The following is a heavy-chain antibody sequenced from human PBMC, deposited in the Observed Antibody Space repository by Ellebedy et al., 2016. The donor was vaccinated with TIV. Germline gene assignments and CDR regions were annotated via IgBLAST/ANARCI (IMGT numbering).Heavy chain of an antibody. CDR2: IKQDGSEK. Sequence: GESLKISCAASGFTFRSYWMTWVRQAPGKGLEWVANIKQDGSEKYYVDSVKGRFTISSDNAKNSLSLQMNSLRAEDTAVYYCARGVGMVAVAGTFDYWGQGTLVTVSS. CDR1: GFTFRSYW. CDR3: ARGVGMVAVAGTFDY. J-gene: IGHJ4*02. V-gene: IGHV3-7*01. D-gene: IGHD6-19*01.